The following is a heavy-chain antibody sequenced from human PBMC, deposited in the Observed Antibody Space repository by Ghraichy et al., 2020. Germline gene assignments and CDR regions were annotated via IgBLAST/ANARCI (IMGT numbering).Heavy chain of an antibody. CDR3: ARAWTTGKHVYFDY. CDR1: GFMFTGYY. Sequence: ASVKVSCKASGFMFTGYYIHWVRQAPGQGLEWMGWINPNSGGPRYAQNFQGRVTMTRDTSIRTAYLDLNSLRSDDTAVYYCARAWTTGKHVYFDYWGQGTLVTVSS. J-gene: IGHJ4*02. D-gene: IGHD4-17*01. V-gene: IGHV1-2*02. CDR2: INPNSGGP.